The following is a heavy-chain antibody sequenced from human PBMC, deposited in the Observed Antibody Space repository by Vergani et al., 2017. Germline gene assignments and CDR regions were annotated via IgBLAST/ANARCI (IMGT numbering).Heavy chain of an antibody. D-gene: IGHD4-17*01. J-gene: IGHJ4*02. V-gene: IGHV3-23*01. CDR1: GFTFSSYA. CDR2: ISGSGGST. CDR3: AKVGGGVRLGDYGDYAEPDY. Sequence: EVQLLESGGGLVQPGGSLRLSCAASGFTFSSYAMSWVRQAPGKGLEWVSAISGSGGSTYYADSVKGRFTISRDNSKNKLYRQMNSLRAEDTAVYYCAKVGGGVRLGDYGDYAEPDYWGQGTLVTVSS.